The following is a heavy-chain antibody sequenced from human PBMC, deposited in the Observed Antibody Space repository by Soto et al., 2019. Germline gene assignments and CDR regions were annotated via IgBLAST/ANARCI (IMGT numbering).Heavy chain of an antibody. CDR2: IIAINGIA. CDR1: GGTFSSYT. CDR3: ARVASYYYGSGTLLGDY. J-gene: IGHJ4*02. D-gene: IGHD3-10*01. Sequence: SVKVSCKASGGTFSSYTISWVRQAPGQGLEWMGWIIAINGIANYSQKFQGRVTITRDTSASTAYMELSSLRSEDTAVYYCARVASYYYGSGTLLGDYWGQGTLVTVSS. V-gene: IGHV1-69*10.